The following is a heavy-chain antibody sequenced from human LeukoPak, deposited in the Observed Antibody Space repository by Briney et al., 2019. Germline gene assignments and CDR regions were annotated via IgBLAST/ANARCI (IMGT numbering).Heavy chain of an antibody. Sequence: GGSLRLSCAASGFTFSSYSMNWVRQAPGKGLEWVSGISWNSGSIGYADSVKGRFTISRDNAKNSLYLQMNSLRAEDTALYYCAKEVVVVPAAIQDNNYYYYYYMDVWGKGTTVTISS. V-gene: IGHV3-9*01. CDR2: ISWNSGSI. J-gene: IGHJ6*03. CDR1: GFTFSSYS. D-gene: IGHD2-2*02. CDR3: AKEVVVVPAAIQDNNYYYYYYMDV.